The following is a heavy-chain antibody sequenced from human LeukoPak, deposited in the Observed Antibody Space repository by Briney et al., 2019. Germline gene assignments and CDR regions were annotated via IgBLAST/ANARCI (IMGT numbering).Heavy chain of an antibody. Sequence: SGTLSLTCGVSGGSITNTNYWPWVRQPPGKGLEWIGEVNLQGSTNYNPSLMGRVAISVDTSENHISLQLTSVTAADTAVYYCAVKGYDSSGYYVFDYWGQGTLVTVS. J-gene: IGHJ4*02. V-gene: IGHV4-4*02. CDR3: AVKGYDSSGYYVFDY. D-gene: IGHD3-22*01. CDR1: GGSITNTNY. CDR2: VNLQGST.